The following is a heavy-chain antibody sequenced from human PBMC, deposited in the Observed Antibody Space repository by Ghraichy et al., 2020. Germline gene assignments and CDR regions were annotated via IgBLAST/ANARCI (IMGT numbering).Heavy chain of an antibody. D-gene: IGHD3-9*01. CDR2: ISGSGGST. J-gene: IGHJ4*02. Sequence: ESLNISCAASGFTFSSYAMSWVRQAPGKGLEWVSAISGSGGSTYYADSVKGRFTISRDNSKNTLYLQMNSLRAEDTAVYYCAKSDCDILTGYHDYWGQGTLVTVSS. V-gene: IGHV3-23*01. CDR1: GFTFSSYA. CDR3: AKSDCDILTGYHDY.